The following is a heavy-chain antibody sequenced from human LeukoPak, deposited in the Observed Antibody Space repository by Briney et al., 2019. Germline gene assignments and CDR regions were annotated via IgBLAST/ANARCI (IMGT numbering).Heavy chain of an antibody. J-gene: IGHJ4*02. V-gene: IGHV3-74*01. CDR2: INSDGSST. Sequence: GGSLRLSCAASGFTFSSYWMHWVRHAPGEGLVWVSRINSDGSSTSYADSVKGRFTISRDNAKNTLYLQMNSLRAADTAVYYCAREHSSSWAFDYWGQGTLVTVSS. D-gene: IGHD6-13*01. CDR3: AREHSSSWAFDY. CDR1: GFTFSSYW.